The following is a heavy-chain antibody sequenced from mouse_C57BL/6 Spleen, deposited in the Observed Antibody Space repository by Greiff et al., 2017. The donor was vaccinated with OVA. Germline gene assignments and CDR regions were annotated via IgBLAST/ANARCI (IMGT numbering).Heavy chain of an antibody. Sequence: QVHVKQSGAELVRPGTSVKMSCKASGYTFTNYWIGWAKQRPGHGLEWIGDIYPGGGYTNYNEKFKGKATLTADKSSSTAYMQFSSLTSEDSAIYYCATSSSGYSYYYAMDYWGQGTSVTVSS. V-gene: IGHV1-63*01. CDR2: IYPGGGYT. D-gene: IGHD3-2*02. J-gene: IGHJ4*01. CDR3: ATSSSGYSYYYAMDY. CDR1: GYTFTNYW.